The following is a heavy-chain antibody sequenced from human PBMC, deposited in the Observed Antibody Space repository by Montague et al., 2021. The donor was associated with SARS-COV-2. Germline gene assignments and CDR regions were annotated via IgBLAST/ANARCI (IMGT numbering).Heavy chain of an antibody. CDR2: INHSGST. CDR3: ARVRAVPAAMRIFSLGRSYYGMDV. D-gene: IGHD2-2*01. Sequence: SETLSLTCAVYGGSFSGCYWSWIRQPPGKGLEWIGEINHSGSTNCNPSLKSRVTISVDTSKNQFSLKLSSVTAADTAVYYCARVRAVPAAMRIFSLGRSYYGMDVWGQGTTVTASS. CDR1: GGSFSGCY. J-gene: IGHJ6*02. V-gene: IGHV4-34*01.